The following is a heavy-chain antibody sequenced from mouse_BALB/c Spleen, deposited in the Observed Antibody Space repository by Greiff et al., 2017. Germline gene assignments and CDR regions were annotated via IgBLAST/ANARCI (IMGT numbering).Heavy chain of an antibody. J-gene: IGHJ3*01. CDR2: IYPGNGDT. CDR1: GYTFTSYN. V-gene: IGHV1-12*01. CDR3: ARSEYYGSSYEAWFAY. Sequence: QVQLQQPGAELVKPGASVKMSCKASGYTFTSYNMHWVKQTPGQGLEWIGAIYPGNGDTSYNQKFKGKATLTADKSSSTAYMQLSSLTSEDSAVYYCARSEYYGSSYEAWFAYWGQGTLVTVSA. D-gene: IGHD1-1*01.